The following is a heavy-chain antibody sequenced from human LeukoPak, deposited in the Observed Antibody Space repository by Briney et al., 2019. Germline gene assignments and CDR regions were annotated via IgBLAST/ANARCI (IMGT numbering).Heavy chain of an antibody. D-gene: IGHD3-22*01. CDR1: GYTFTSYG. J-gene: IGHJ4*02. CDR2: ISAYNGDT. CDR3: AGTYYYDSSGYYSTGGLDY. V-gene: IGHV1-18*01. Sequence: ASVKVSCKASGYTFTSYGISWGRQAPGQGLEWMGWISAYNGDTNYAQKLQGSVPMTTDTSTSTAYMELRSLRSDDTAVYYCAGTYYYDSSGYYSTGGLDYWGQGTLVTVSS.